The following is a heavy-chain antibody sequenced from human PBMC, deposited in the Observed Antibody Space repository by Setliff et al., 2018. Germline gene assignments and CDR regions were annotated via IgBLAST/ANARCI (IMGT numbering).Heavy chain of an antibody. CDR2: IRSKAYGGTT. V-gene: IGHV3-49*04. Sequence: GGSLRLSCTASGFTFGDYAMSWVRQAPGKGLEWVGFIRSKAYGGTTEYAVSVKGRFTISRDDSKSIAYLQMNSLKTEDTAVYYCTRQTYYYDSSGYRAHAFDIWGQGTMVTVSS. CDR3: TRQTYYYDSSGYRAHAFDI. CDR1: GFTFGDYA. D-gene: IGHD3-22*01. J-gene: IGHJ3*02.